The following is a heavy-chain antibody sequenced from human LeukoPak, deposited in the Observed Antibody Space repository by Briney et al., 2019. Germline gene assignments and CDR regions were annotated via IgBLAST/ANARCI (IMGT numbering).Heavy chain of an antibody. J-gene: IGHJ6*02. D-gene: IGHD2-2*01. Sequence: SETLSLTCTVSGGSISSYYWSWIRQPPGKGLEWIGYIYYSGSTNYNPSLKSRVTISVDTSKNQFSLKLSSVTAADTAVYYCARGVYQLLSVLRYYYGMDVWGQGTTVTVSS. CDR1: GGSISSYY. CDR2: IYYSGST. CDR3: ARGVYQLLSVLRYYYGMDV. V-gene: IGHV4-59*08.